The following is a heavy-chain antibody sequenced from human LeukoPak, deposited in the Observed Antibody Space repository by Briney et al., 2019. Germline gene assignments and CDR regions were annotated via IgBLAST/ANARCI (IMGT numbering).Heavy chain of an antibody. D-gene: IGHD3-22*01. J-gene: IGHJ4*02. V-gene: IGHV3-73*01. CDR2: IRSKANSYAT. CDR1: GFTFSGSA. Sequence: QPGGSLRLSCAASGFTFSGSAMHWIRQASGKGLEWVGRIRSKANSYATAYAASVKGRFTISRDDSKNTAYLQMNSLKTEDTAVYYCTRHGGYDSSGYYYWGQGTLVTVSS. CDR3: TRHGGYDSSGYYY.